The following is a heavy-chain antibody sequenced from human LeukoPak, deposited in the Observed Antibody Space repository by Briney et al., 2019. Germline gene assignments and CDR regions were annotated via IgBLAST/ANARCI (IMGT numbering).Heavy chain of an antibody. CDR3: ARAAGHTYYFDY. V-gene: IGHV3-9*01. J-gene: IGHJ4*02. CDR2: NSWNSGNI. Sequence: PGGSLRLSYAASGFTFDDYAMQWVRQAPGKGLEWVSGNSWNSGNIDYADSVKGRFTISRDNAKKSLYLQMNSLRAEDTALYYCARAAGHTYYFDYWGQGTLVTVSS. CDR1: GFTFDDYA.